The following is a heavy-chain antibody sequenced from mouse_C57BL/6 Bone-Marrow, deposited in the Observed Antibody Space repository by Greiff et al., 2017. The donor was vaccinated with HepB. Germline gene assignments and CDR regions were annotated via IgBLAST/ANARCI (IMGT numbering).Heavy chain of an antibody. CDR2: IDPSDSYT. CDR1: GYTFTSYW. V-gene: IGHV1-50*01. D-gene: IGHD2-2*01. J-gene: IGHJ3*01. CDR3: ARGRMVTTGGAWFAY. Sequence: QVQLKQPGAELVKPGASVKLSCKASGYTFTSYWMQWVKQRPGQGLEWIGEIDPSDSYTNYNQKFKGKATLTVDTSSSTAYMQLSSLTSEDSAVYYCARGRMVTTGGAWFAYWGQGTLVTVSA.